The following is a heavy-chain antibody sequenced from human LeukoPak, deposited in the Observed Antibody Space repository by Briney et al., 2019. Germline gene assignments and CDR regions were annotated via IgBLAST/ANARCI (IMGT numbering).Heavy chain of an antibody. J-gene: IGHJ3*02. CDR2: IVVGSGNT. CDR3: AAGGGIVGATTAFDI. CDR1: GFTFTSSA. Sequence: GTSVKVSCKASGFTFTSSAMQWVRQARGQRLEWIGWIVVGSGNTNYAQKFQERVTITRDMSTSTAYMELSSLRSEDTAVYYCAAGGGIVGATTAFDIRGQGTMVTVSS. D-gene: IGHD1-26*01. V-gene: IGHV1-58*02.